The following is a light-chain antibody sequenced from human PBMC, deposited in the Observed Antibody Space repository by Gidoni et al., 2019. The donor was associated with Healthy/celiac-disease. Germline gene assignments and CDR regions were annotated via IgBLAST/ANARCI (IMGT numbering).Light chain of an antibody. CDR3: QSYASSLSGSV. V-gene: IGLV1-40*01. CDR1: SSNIGAGYD. Sequence: QSVLTQPPSVSGAPGQRVTISCTGSSSNIGAGYDVHWYQRLPGTAPKLLIYGNSNRPSGVPDRFSGSKSGTSASLAITGLQAEDEADYYCQSYASSLSGSVFGGGTKLTVL. J-gene: IGLJ3*02. CDR2: GNS.